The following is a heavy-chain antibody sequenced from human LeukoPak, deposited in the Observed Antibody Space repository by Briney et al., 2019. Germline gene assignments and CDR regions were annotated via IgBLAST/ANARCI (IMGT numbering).Heavy chain of an antibody. D-gene: IGHD6-6*01. V-gene: IGHV1-18*01. Sequence: GASVKVSCKASGYTFTTYVMHWVRQAPGERPEWMGWISAYNGNTNYAQKLQGRVTMTTDTSTSTAYMELRSLRSDDTAVYYCARDAAARNGGYNWFDPWGQGTLVTVSS. J-gene: IGHJ5*02. CDR2: ISAYNGNT. CDR3: ARDAAARNGGYNWFDP. CDR1: GYTFTTYV.